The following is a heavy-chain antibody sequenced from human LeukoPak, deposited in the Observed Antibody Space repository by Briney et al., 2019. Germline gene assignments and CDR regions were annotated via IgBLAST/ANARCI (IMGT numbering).Heavy chain of an antibody. CDR2: IYYSGST. D-gene: IGHD3-16*01. CDR1: GGSISSYY. V-gene: IGHV4-59*12. J-gene: IGHJ4*02. CDR3: ARGPEGGFDY. Sequence: SETLSLTCTVSGGSISSYYWSWIRQPPGKGLEWIGYIYYSGSTNYNPSLKSRVTISVDTSKNQFSLKLSSVTAADTAVYYCARGPEGGFDYWGQGILVTVSS.